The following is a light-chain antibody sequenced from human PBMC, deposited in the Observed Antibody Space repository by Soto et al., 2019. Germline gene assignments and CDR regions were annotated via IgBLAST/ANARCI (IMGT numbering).Light chain of an antibody. V-gene: IGLV4-69*01. CDR1: SGHSSYA. Sequence: QLVLTQSPSASASLGASVRLTCTLSSGHSSYAIAWHQQQPEKGPRYLMNLNSNGSHSKGDGIPDRFSGSSSGAERYLTISSLQSEDEADYYCQTWVTGIRVFGGGTKVTVL. J-gene: IGLJ3*02. CDR2: LNSNGSH. CDR3: QTWVTGIRV.